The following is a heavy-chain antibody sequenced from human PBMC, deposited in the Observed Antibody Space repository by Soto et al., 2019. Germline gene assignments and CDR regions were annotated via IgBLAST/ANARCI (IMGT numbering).Heavy chain of an antibody. J-gene: IGHJ4*02. CDR1: GGTFSSYA. CDR3: AARSGIAAAGLGGY. D-gene: IGHD6-13*01. Sequence: GASVKVSCKASGGTFSSYAISWVRQAPGQGLEWMGGIIPIFGTANYAQKFQGRVTITADESTSTAYMELSSLRSEDTAVYYCAARSGIAAAGLGGYWGQGTLVTVSS. V-gene: IGHV1-69*13. CDR2: IIPIFGTA.